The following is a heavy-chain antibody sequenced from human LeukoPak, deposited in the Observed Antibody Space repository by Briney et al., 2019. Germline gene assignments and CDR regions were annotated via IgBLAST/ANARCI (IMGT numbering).Heavy chain of an antibody. CDR2: ISSSSSYI. J-gene: IGHJ4*02. CDR3: AREGGGYDALYDY. Sequence: PGGSLRLSCAASGFTFSSYSMNWVRQAPGKGLEWVSSISSSSSYIYYADSVKGRFTISRDNAKISLYLQMNSLRAEDTAVYYCAREGGGYDALYDYWGQGTLVTVSS. D-gene: IGHD5-12*01. CDR1: GFTFSSYS. V-gene: IGHV3-21*01.